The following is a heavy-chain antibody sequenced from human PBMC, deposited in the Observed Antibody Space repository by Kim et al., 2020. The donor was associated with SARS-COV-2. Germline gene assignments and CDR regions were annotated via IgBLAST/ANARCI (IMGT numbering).Heavy chain of an antibody. CDR2: KANSYTT. Sequence: KANSYTTEYAASVRGRFTISRDESKNPLYLQMDSLKTEDTAVYYCLRGTADWGQGTLVTVSS. D-gene: IGHD5-18*01. J-gene: IGHJ4*02. V-gene: IGHV3-72*01. CDR3: LRGTAD.